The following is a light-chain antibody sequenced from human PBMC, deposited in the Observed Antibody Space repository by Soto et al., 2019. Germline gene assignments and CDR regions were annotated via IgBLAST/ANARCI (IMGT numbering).Light chain of an antibody. Sequence: QSALTQPASVSGSPGQSITISCTGSSSDVGGYNHVSWYQQHPGKAPKLMIYEVSNRPSGVSNRFSGSKSGNTASLTISGLQAEDEADYDCSSYTTSTTRIIFGGGTKLTVL. V-gene: IGLV2-14*01. CDR1: SSDVGGYNH. CDR3: SSYTTSTTRII. J-gene: IGLJ2*01. CDR2: EVS.